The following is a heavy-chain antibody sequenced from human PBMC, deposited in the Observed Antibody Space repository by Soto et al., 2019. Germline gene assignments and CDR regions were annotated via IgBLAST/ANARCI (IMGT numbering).Heavy chain of an antibody. D-gene: IGHD6-13*01. V-gene: IGHV4-34*01. Sequence: QVQLQQWGAGLLKPSETLSLTCAVYGGSFSGYYWSWIRQPPGKGLEWIGEINHSGSTNYNPSLKSRVTILVDTSKNQFSLKLSSVTAADTAVYYCASENIAAAGYYFDYWGQGTLVTVSS. J-gene: IGHJ4*02. CDR3: ASENIAAAGYYFDY. CDR1: GGSFSGYY. CDR2: INHSGST.